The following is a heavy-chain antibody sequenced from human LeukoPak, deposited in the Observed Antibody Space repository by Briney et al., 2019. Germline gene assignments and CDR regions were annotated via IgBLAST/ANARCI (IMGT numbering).Heavy chain of an antibody. V-gene: IGHV4-39*01. D-gene: IGHD6-19*01. J-gene: IGHJ4*02. Sequence: SETLSLTCTVSGGSITSFSYYWAWIRQPPGKGLQWLGSVFHSGSTDYNPSLMSRVTISVDRSKKQFSLKLRSVTAADTAVYFCARQVAGISLYYFDFWGQGALVTVSS. CDR2: VFHSGST. CDR3: ARQVAGISLYYFDF. CDR1: GGSITSFSYY.